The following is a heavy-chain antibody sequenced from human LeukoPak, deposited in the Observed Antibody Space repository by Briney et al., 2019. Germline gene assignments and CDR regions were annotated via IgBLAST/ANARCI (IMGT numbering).Heavy chain of an antibody. Sequence: PGGSLRLSCAASGFTFSSYGMHWVRQAPGKGLEWVAFIRYDGSNKYYADSVKGRFTISRDNSKNTLYPQMNSLRAEDTAVCYCARGPSGYHNTGGQGTLVTVSS. D-gene: IGHD5-12*01. CDR2: IRYDGSNK. CDR1: GFTFSSYG. J-gene: IGHJ4*02. CDR3: ARGPSGYHNT. V-gene: IGHV3-30*02.